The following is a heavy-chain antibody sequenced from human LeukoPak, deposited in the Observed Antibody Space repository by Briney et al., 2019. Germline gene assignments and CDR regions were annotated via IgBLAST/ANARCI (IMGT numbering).Heavy chain of an antibody. Sequence: GGSLRLSCAASGFAFRGYSTSGGCPAPQKGLERVSSISSSSSYIYYADSVKGRFTISRDNAKNSLYLQMNSLRAEDTAVYYCARGQADYGDYVFDYWGQGTLVTVSS. CDR3: ARGQADYGDYVFDY. J-gene: IGHJ4*02. CDR1: GFAFRGYS. V-gene: IGHV3-21*01. CDR2: ISSSSSYI. D-gene: IGHD4-17*01.